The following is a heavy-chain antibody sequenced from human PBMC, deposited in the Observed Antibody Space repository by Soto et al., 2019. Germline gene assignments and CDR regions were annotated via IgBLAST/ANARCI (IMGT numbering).Heavy chain of an antibody. CDR1: GGTFSSYA. CDR3: ARDGGGATFDY. CDR2: IIPLFGTT. Sequence: QVQLVQSGAEVRKPGSSVKVSCEASGGTFSSYALNWMRKAPGQGLEWMGGIIPLFGTTTYAEKFKGRVTITADESTRTAFLELSSLTTEDTAMYYCARDGGGATFDYWGQGTLVTVSS. D-gene: IGHD1-26*01. J-gene: IGHJ4*02. V-gene: IGHV1-69*12.